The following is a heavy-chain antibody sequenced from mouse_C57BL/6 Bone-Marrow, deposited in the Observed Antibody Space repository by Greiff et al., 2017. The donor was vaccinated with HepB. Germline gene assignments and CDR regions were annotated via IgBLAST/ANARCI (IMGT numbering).Heavy chain of an antibody. CDR1: GYTFTSYW. CDR3: TPIYFDV. Sequence: QVHVKQSGAELAKPGASVKLSCKASGYTFTSYWMHWVKQRPGQGLEWIGYINPSSGYTKYNQKFKDKATLTADKSSSTAYMQLSSLTYEDSAVYYCTPIYFDVWGTGTTVTVSS. CDR2: INPSSGYT. V-gene: IGHV1-7*01. J-gene: IGHJ1*03.